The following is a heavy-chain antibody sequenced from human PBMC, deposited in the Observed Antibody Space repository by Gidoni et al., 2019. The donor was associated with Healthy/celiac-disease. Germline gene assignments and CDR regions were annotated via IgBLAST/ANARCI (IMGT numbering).Heavy chain of an antibody. CDR3: ARGGAAALKSPYYLDY. V-gene: IGHV4-31*03. CDR1: GGSISSGGYY. CDR2: IYYSGST. Sequence: QVQLQESGPGLVQPSQTLSLTCTVSGGSISSGGYYGSWIRQHPGKGLEGIGYIYYSGSTYYNPSLKSRVTISVDTSKNQFSLKLSSVTAADTAVYYCARGGAAALKSPYYLDYWGQGTLVTVSS. J-gene: IGHJ4*02. D-gene: IGHD6-13*01.